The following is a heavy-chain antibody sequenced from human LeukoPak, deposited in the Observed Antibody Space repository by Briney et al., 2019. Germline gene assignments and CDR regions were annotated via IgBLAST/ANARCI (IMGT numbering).Heavy chain of an antibody. Sequence: SETLSLTCDVSGGSISSSNWWSWVRQPPGKGLEWIGTISYSGSTYYNPSLKSRVTMAVDTSKNQFSLKVSSVTAADTAVYYCTRDLSSAWFYYWGQGTLVAVSS. D-gene: IGHD6-13*01. CDR3: TRDLSSAWFYY. CDR2: ISYSGST. V-gene: IGHV4-4*02. CDR1: GGSISSSNW. J-gene: IGHJ4*02.